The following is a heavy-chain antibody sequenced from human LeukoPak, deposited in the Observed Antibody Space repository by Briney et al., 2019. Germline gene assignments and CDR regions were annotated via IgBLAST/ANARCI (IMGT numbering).Heavy chain of an antibody. CDR3: ASLSSLTAPDAFDI. CDR2: IIPILGIA. Sequence: GASVKVSCKASGGTFSSYAISWVRQAPGQGLEWMGRIIPILGIANYAQKFQGRVTITADKSTSTAYMELSSLRSEDTAVYYCASLSSLTAPDAFDIWGQGTMVTVSS. D-gene: IGHD5-18*01. CDR1: GGTFSSYA. V-gene: IGHV1-69*04. J-gene: IGHJ3*02.